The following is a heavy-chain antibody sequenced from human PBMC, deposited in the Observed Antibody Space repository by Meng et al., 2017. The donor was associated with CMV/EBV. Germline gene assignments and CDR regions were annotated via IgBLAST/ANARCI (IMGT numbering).Heavy chain of an antibody. V-gene: IGHV3-66*04. CDR2: IYSGGST. J-gene: IGHJ4*02. CDR3: ARRGGADY. CDR1: GFTVSSNY. D-gene: IGHD3-10*01. Sequence: EGQWGEVGGGLVQPGGSLGLSCAASGFTVSSNYMSWVRQAPGKGLEWVSVIYSGGSTYYADSVKGRFTISRDNSKNTLYLQMNSLRAEDTAVYYCARRGGADYWGQGTLVTVSS.